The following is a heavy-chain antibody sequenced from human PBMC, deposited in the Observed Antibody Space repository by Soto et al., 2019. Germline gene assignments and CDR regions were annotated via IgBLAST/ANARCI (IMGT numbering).Heavy chain of an antibody. CDR2: ISGSGGST. V-gene: IGHV3-23*01. J-gene: IGHJ5*02. CDR1: GFTFSSYA. CDR3: AKFNVDTAMVTRTCWFDP. Sequence: EVQLLESGGGLVQPGGSLRLSCAASGFTFSSYAMSWVRQAPGKGLEWVSAISGSGGSTYYADSVKGRFTISRDNSKNTLYLQMNSLRAEDTAVYYCAKFNVDTAMVTRTCWFDPWGQGTLVTVSS. D-gene: IGHD5-18*01.